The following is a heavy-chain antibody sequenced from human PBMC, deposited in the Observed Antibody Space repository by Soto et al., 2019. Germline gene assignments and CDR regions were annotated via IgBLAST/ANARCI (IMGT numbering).Heavy chain of an antibody. CDR1: GFTFSSYA. V-gene: IGHV3-23*01. D-gene: IGHD5-18*01. CDR3: AKDADTAMVTLYYYGMDV. CDR2: ISGSGGST. J-gene: IGHJ6*02. Sequence: GGSLRLSCAASGFTFSSYAMSWVRQAPGKGLEWVSAISGSGGSTYYADSVKGRFTISRDNSKNKLYLQMNSLRAEDTAVYYCAKDADTAMVTLYYYGMDVWGQGTTVTVSS.